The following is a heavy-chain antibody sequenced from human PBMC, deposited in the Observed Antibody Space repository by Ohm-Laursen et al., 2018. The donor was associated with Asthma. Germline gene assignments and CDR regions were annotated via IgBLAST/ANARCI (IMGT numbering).Heavy chain of an antibody. D-gene: IGHD3-9*01. CDR2: MSYRGGI. V-gene: IGHV4-59*02. CDR1: GASVGDSTWS. Sequence: GTLSLTCPVSGASVGDSTWSWSWVRQPPGKELQFIAYMSYRGGINYNPSLQSRVTLSIDTSKNQVSLRLSSVTAADTALYFCARLDWVRSMFDSWGPGIQVLVSS. CDR3: ARLDWVRSMFDS. J-gene: IGHJ4*02.